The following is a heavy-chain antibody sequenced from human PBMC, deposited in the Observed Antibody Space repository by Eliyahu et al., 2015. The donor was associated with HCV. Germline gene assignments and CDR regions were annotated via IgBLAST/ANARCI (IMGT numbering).Heavy chain of an antibody. CDR3: ARGSVLLDY. V-gene: IGHV4-4*07. CDR2: IYPSGST. J-gene: IGHJ4*02. Sequence: QVQLQESGPGLVKPSETLSLTCTVSGGSLNNYYWSWVRQPAGKGLEWIGRIYPSGSTDYNPSVSGRVTMSVETSMNQFSLKLNSVTAADTAVYYCARGSVLLDYWGQGTLVTVSS. CDR1: GGSLNNYY.